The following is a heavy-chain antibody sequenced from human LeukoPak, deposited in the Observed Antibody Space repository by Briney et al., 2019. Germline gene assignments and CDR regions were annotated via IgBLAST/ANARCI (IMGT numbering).Heavy chain of an antibody. Sequence: SETLSLTCAVYGGSFSGYYWSWIRQPPGKGLEWIGEINHSGSTNYNPSLKSRVTISVDTSKNQFSLELSSVTAADTAVYYCARGPPRGSYYYGSGSYFDYWGQGTLVTVSS. CDR3: ARGPPRGSYYYGSGSYFDY. V-gene: IGHV4-34*01. J-gene: IGHJ4*02. CDR1: GGSFSGYY. D-gene: IGHD3-10*01. CDR2: INHSGST.